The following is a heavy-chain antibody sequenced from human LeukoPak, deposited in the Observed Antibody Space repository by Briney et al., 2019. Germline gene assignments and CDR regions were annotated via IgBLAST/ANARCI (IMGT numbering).Heavy chain of an antibody. J-gene: IGHJ3*02. V-gene: IGHV3-48*01. Sequence: GGSLRLSCAASRFTFSTYSMNWVRQAPGRGLEWVSYISSSSTNIYYKDSVKGRFTISGDNAKNSLYLHMTSLRAEDTAVYYCVRNDGDNAFDIWGQGTMVIASS. CDR3: VRNDGDNAFDI. CDR1: RFTFSTYS. CDR2: ISSSSTNI. D-gene: IGHD4-17*01.